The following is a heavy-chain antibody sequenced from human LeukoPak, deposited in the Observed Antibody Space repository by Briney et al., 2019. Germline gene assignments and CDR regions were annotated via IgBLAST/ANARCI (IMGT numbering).Heavy chain of an antibody. CDR3: AKDQGY. J-gene: IGHJ4*02. CDR2: IRGSGGTT. V-gene: IGHV3-23*01. CDR1: GFTFNTNA. Sequence: GGSLRLSCAASGFTFNTNAMTWVRQAPGKGLEWVSAIRGSGGTTYYADSVKGRFTISRDNSKNTVFLQMDSLRADDTAVYYCAKDQGYWGQGTLVTVSS.